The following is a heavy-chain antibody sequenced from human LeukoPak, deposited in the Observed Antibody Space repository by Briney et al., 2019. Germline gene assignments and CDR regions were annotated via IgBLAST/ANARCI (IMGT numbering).Heavy chain of an antibody. CDR1: GFTFSSYG. CDR3: AKLGTTSVTTGY. J-gene: IGHJ4*02. D-gene: IGHD4-17*01. Sequence: GGSLRLSCAASGFTFSSYGMHWVRQAPGKGLEWVAFIRYDGSNKYYADSVKGRFTISRDNSKNTPYLQMNSLRGEDTAVYYCAKLGTTSVTTGYWGQGTLVTVSS. CDR2: IRYDGSNK. V-gene: IGHV3-30*02.